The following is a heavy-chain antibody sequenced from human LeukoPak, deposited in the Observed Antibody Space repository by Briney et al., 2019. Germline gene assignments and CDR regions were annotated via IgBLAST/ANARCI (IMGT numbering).Heavy chain of an antibody. J-gene: IGHJ4*02. Sequence: SETLSLTCTVSGGSIRNSYYHWGWIRQPPGKGLEWIGSIYYSGSTYYNPSLKGRVAISVDTSKNQFSLKLSSVTAADTAVYYCAREGSDYWGQGTLVTVSS. V-gene: IGHV4-39*02. CDR3: AREGSDY. D-gene: IGHD3-10*01. CDR2: IYYSGST. CDR1: GGSIRNSYYH.